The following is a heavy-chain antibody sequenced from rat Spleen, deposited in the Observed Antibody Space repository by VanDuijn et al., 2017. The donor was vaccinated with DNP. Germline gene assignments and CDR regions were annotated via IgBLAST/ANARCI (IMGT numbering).Heavy chain of an antibody. Sequence: EVQLVESGGGLVQPGGSLKLSCAASGFTFSDYYMAWVRQAPTKGLEWVAYISYDGGSTYYGDSVKGRFKISRDNAKSTLYLQMNSLRSEAMATYFVARWYNSGYSFDYWGQGVMVTVSS. CDR3: ARWYNSGYSFDY. J-gene: IGHJ2*01. CDR2: ISYDGGST. CDR1: GFTFSDYY. D-gene: IGHD4-3*01. V-gene: IGHV5-22*01.